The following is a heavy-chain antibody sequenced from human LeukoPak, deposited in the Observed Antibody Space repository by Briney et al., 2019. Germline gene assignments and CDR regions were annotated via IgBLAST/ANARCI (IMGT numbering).Heavy chain of an antibody. V-gene: IGHV3-48*02. CDR2: ISSTSRTI. J-gene: IGHJ4*02. CDR3: ARDPDFGGDRYFDY. CDR1: GFIFSSYT. D-gene: IGHD4/OR15-4a*01. Sequence: GGSLRLSCAASGFIFSSYTMNRVRQAPGRGLEWVSYISSTSRTIYYADSVKGRFTISRDNAKNSLYLQMNSLRDEDTAVYYCARDPDFGGDRYFDYWGQGTQVTVSS.